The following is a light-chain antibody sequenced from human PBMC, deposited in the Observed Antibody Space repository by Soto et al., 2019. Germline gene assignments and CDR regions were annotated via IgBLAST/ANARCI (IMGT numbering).Light chain of an antibody. CDR3: QQYNNWPFT. V-gene: IGKV3-15*01. CDR1: QSVSSN. Sequence: EIVMTQSPATLSVSPGERATLSCRASQSVSSNLAWYQQKPGQAPRLLIYGASTRATGIPARFSGSGSGTEFTLTISSLQSEDFAVYYCQQYNNWPFTLGPGTKVAIK. CDR2: GAS. J-gene: IGKJ3*01.